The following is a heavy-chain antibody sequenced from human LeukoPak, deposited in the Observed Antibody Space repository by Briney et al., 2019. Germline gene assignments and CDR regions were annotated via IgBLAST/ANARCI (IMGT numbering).Heavy chain of an antibody. D-gene: IGHD3-16*02. Sequence: GGFLRLSCAASGFTVSSNYMSWVRQAPGKGLEWVSVIYSGGSTYYADSVKGRFTISRDNSKNTLYLQMNSLRAEDTAVYYCARGVWGSYRYLDYWGQGTLVTVSS. CDR3: ARGVWGSYRYLDY. V-gene: IGHV3-53*01. CDR1: GFTVSSNY. CDR2: IYSGGST. J-gene: IGHJ4*02.